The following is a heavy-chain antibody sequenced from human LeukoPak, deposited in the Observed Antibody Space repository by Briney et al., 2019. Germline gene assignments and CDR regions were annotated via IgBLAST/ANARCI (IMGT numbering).Heavy chain of an antibody. V-gene: IGHV3-30*18. D-gene: IGHD4-17*01. CDR3: AKGSTYGVSTTYYMDV. CDR1: GFTFSSYG. Sequence: GGSLRLSCAASGFTFSSYGMHWVRQAPGKGLEWVAVISYDGSNKYYADSVKGRFTISRDNSKNTLYLQMNSLRAEDTAVYYCAKGSTYGVSTTYYMDVWGKGTTVTVSS. J-gene: IGHJ6*03. CDR2: ISYDGSNK.